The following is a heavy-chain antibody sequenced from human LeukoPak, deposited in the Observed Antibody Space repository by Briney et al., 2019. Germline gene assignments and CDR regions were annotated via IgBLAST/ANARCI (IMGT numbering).Heavy chain of an antibody. D-gene: IGHD3-3*01. J-gene: IGHJ6*03. CDR3: AKDQERFLAHYYYYMDV. V-gene: IGHV3-23*01. Sequence: RGSLSLSCPASGFTLSRYVMMWVRPAPGEVLEWVSAISDSGGSTHYPHSLEGRFTISRDNSKDTLYLQMNRLRAEDTAVYYCAKDQERFLAHYYYYMDVWGKGTTVTVSS. CDR1: GFTLSRYV. CDR2: ISDSGGST.